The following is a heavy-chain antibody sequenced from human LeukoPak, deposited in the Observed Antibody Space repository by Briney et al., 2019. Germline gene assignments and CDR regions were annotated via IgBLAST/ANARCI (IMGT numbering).Heavy chain of an antibody. V-gene: IGHV3-21*01. J-gene: IGHJ4*02. D-gene: IGHD2-2*01. CDR2: ISSSSSYI. Sequence: GGSLRLSCAASGFTFSSYSMNWVRQAPGKGLEWVSSISSSSSYIYYADSVKGRFTISRDNAKNSLYLQMNSLGAEDTAVYYCARGSVRSTSCSSYWGQGTLVTVSS. CDR1: GFTFSSYS. CDR3: ARGSVRSTSCSSY.